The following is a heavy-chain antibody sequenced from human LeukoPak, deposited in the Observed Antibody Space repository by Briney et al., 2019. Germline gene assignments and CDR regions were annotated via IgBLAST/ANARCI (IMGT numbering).Heavy chain of an antibody. J-gene: IGHJ3*02. CDR2: INTDGSST. V-gene: IGHV3-74*01. CDR3: ARVGYCSGTSCYRNAFDI. Sequence: GRSLRLSCAASGFTFSSYWMHWVRQAPGKGLVWVSRINTDGSSTSYADSVKGRFTISRDNAKNTLYLQMNSLRAEDTAVYYCARVGYCSGTSCYRNAFDIWGQGTMVTVSS. CDR1: GFTFSSYW. D-gene: IGHD2-2*02.